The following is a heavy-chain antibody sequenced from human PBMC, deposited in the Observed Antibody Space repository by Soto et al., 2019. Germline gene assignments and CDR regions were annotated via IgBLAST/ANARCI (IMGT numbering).Heavy chain of an antibody. CDR2: VYWDDDK. Sequence: QITLKESGPTLVKPTQTLTLTCTFSGFSLSTHAVSVGWIRQPPGKALEWLALVYWDDDKRYNIFLKSRLAITKDTSKNQVVLTMTNMDPVDTATYFCAHSAFGEFVGSFGYWGQGTLVTVSS. J-gene: IGHJ4*02. CDR1: GFSLSTHAVS. D-gene: IGHD3-10*01. V-gene: IGHV2-5*02. CDR3: AHSAFGEFVGSFGY.